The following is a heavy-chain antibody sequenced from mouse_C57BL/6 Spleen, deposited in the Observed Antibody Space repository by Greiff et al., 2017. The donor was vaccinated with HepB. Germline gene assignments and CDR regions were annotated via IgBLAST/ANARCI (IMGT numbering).Heavy chain of an antibody. CDR2: IYPGGGYT. Sequence: VKLQQSGAELVRPGTSVKMSCKASGYTFTNYWIGWAKQRPGHGLEWIGDIYPGGGYTNYNEKFKGKATLTADKSSSTAYMQFSSLTSEDSAIYYCARHDYGSSYYFDYWGQGTTLTVSS. D-gene: IGHD1-1*01. J-gene: IGHJ2*01. CDR1: GYTFTNYW. CDR3: ARHDYGSSYYFDY. V-gene: IGHV1-63*01.